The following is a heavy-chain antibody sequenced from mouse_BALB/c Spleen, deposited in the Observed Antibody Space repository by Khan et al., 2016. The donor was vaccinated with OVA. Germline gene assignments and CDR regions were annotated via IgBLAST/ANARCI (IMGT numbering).Heavy chain of an antibody. Sequence: QVQLKESGPGLVAPSQSLSITCTVSGFSLTSYGVHWVRQPPGKGLEWLVVIWSDGSTTYNSALKSRLNISKDSCKSQVFLKMNSLQTADTAMYYCARGGFYAMDYWGQGTSVTVSS. V-gene: IGHV2-6*02. CDR2: IWSDGST. J-gene: IGHJ4*01. CDR3: ARGGFYAMDY. CDR1: GFSLTSYG.